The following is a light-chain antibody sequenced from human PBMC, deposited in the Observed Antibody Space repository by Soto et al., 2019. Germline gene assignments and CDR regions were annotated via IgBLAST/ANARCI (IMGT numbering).Light chain of an antibody. CDR3: SSYAGSNNVI. Sequence: XVGGNNYVSWYQQHPGKAPXXXXXXVTKRPSGVPDRFSGSKSGNTASLTVSGLQAEDEADYYCSSYAGSNNVIFXGGTKLTVL. J-gene: IGLJ2*01. CDR1: XVGGNNY. V-gene: IGLV2-8*01. CDR2: XVT.